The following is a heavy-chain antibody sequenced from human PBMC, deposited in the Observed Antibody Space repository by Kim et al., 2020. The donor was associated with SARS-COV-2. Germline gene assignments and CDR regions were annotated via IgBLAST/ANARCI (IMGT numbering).Heavy chain of an antibody. J-gene: IGHJ6*02. CDR1: GFTFDDYA. CDR3: AKDNLRDDFWSGYYPWGHYYYGMDV. Sequence: GGSLRLSCAASGFTFDDYAMHWVRQAPGKGLEWVSLISGDGGSTYYADSVKGRFTISRDNSKNSLYLQMNSLRTEDTALYYCAKDNLRDDFWSGYYPWGHYYYGMDVWGQGTTVTVSS. CDR2: ISGDGGST. V-gene: IGHV3-43*02. D-gene: IGHD3-3*01.